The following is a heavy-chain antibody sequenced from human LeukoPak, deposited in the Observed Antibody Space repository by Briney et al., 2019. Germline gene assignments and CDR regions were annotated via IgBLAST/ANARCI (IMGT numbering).Heavy chain of an antibody. CDR2: IIPIFGTA. D-gene: IGHD3-3*01. CDR1: GGTFSSYA. V-gene: IGHV1-69*05. J-gene: IGHJ3*02. CDR3: ARGRFYDFWSGYRHDAFDI. Sequence: ASVKVSCTASGGTFSSYAISWVRQAPGQGLEWMGGIIPIFGTANYAQKFQGRVTLTTDESTSTAYMELSSLRSEDTAVYYCARGRFYDFWSGYRHDAFDIWGQGTMVTVSS.